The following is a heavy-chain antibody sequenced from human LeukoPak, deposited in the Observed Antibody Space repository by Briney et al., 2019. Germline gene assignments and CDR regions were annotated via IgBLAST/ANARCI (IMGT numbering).Heavy chain of an antibody. J-gene: IGHJ4*02. Sequence: GGSLRLSCAASGFTFSSYGMPWVRQAPGKGLEWVAVIWYDGSNKYYADSVKGRFTISRDNSKNTLYLQMNSLRAEDTAVYYCARDRDSYYYDSSGLGDYWGQGTLVTVSS. D-gene: IGHD3-22*01. CDR2: IWYDGSNK. CDR1: GFTFSSYG. CDR3: ARDRDSYYYDSSGLGDY. V-gene: IGHV3-33*01.